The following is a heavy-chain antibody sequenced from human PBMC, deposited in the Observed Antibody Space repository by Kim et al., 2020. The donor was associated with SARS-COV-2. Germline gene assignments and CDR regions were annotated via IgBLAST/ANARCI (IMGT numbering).Heavy chain of an antibody. J-gene: IGHJ4*02. V-gene: IGHV3-23*01. Sequence: GGSLRLSCAASGFTFDGYAMSWVRQAPGAGLEWVSTISGTGAGTYYTDSVRGRFTVSRDNSKNALYLQMNSLRAEDTAVYYCARHESVGVPSGIDYWGQG. D-gene: IGHD3-3*01. CDR3: ARHESVGVPSGIDY. CDR1: GFTFDGYA. CDR2: ISGTGAGT.